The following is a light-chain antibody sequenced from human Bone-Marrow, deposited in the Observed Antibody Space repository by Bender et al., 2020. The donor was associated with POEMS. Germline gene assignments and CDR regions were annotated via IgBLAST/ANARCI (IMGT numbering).Light chain of an antibody. J-gene: IGLJ3*02. CDR3: QSYDSSLSGSV. CDR1: GSDVGGHDY. V-gene: IGLV2-14*01. Sequence: QSALTQPASVSGSPGQSITISCTGTGSDVGGHDYVSWYQQPPGTAPKLMIYEVSLRPSGVPDRFSASKSGTSASLAITGLQAEDEADYYCQSYDSSLSGSVFGGGTKLTVL. CDR2: EVS.